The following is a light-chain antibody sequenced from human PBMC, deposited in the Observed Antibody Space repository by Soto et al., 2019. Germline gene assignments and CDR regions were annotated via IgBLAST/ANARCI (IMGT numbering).Light chain of an antibody. CDR3: QQRSNWPLT. CDR2: DAS. Sequence: EIVLTQSPATLSLSPREGATLSCRASQSVSSYLAWYQQKPGQAPRLLIYDASNRATGIPARFSGSGSGTDFTLTISSLEPEDFAVYYCQQRSNWPLTFGGGTKVDI. CDR1: QSVSSY. J-gene: IGKJ4*01. V-gene: IGKV3-11*01.